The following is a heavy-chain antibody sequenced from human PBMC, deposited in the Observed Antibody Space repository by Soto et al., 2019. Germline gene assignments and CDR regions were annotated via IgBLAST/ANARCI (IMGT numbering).Heavy chain of an antibody. V-gene: IGHV3-23*01. CDR3: SRPPTRVVPAALYLAT. CDR1: GFSFEKHA. D-gene: IGHD2-2*01. J-gene: IGHJ5*02. Sequence: GGTLRLSCEVSGFSFEKHAMSWFRQDPGKGLEWVAGLNGNGGHTYYAPSVRGRFTISRDNSKKTVFLQMNSLRADDTGVYYCSRPPTRVVPAALYLATWGQGTLVTVSS. CDR2: LNGNGGHT.